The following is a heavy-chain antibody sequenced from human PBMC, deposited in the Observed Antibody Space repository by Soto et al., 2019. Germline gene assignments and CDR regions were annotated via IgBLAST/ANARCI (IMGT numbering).Heavy chain of an antibody. Sequence: GGSLRLSCAASGFNFSSNAMIWARRAPGKGLEWVSVITNTGGDTLYADSVQGRFTMSRDNSKNILYLQMNSLRAEDTAIYYCARASGESYPGSRVFVSWGQGTRVTVSS. D-gene: IGHD3-10*01. CDR2: ITNTGGDT. CDR1: GFNFSSNA. CDR3: ARASGESYPGSRVFVS. J-gene: IGHJ4*02. V-gene: IGHV3-23*01.